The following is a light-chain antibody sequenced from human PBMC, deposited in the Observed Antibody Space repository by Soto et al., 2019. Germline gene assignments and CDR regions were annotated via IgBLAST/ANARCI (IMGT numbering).Light chain of an antibody. CDR1: QTISNTY. Sequence: EIVLTQSPGTLSLSPGERATLSCRASQTISNTYLTWYQQKPGRAPRVLIYGASSRASGIPDKFSGSGSGTDFTLTISRLEPEDFAVYYCQHYGSSLITFGQGTRLEIK. CDR2: GAS. J-gene: IGKJ5*01. V-gene: IGKV3-20*01. CDR3: QHYGSSLIT.